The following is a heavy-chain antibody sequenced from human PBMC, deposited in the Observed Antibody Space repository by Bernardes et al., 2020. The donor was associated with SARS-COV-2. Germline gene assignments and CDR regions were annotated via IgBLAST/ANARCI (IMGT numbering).Heavy chain of an antibody. CDR3: ARGDGVFHPLIYYYYGMDV. CDR2: IYTSGST. D-gene: IGHD4-17*01. J-gene: IGHJ6*02. CDR1: GGSISSGSYY. Sequence: SETLSLTCTVSGGSISSGSYYWSWIRQPAGKGLEWIGRIYTSGSTNYNPSLKSRVTISVDTSKNQFSLKLSSVTAADTAVYYCARGDGVFHPLIYYYYGMDVWGHGTTVTVSS. V-gene: IGHV4-61*02.